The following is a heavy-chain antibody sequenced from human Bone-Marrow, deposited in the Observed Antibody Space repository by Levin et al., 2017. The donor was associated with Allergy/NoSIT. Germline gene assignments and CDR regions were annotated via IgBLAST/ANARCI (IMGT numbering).Heavy chain of an antibody. CDR2: IRHDGSKD. V-gene: IGHV3-30-3*01. D-gene: IGHD6-13*01. CDR1: GFTFNGYS. J-gene: IGHJ4*02. Sequence: SCAASGFTFNGYSMHWVRQAPGKGLEWVAVIRHDGSKDYHADSVKGRFTISRDNSKNTLYLQMNSLRSEDTGVYYCARLGAAGSYWGQGTLVTVSS. CDR3: ARLGAAGSY.